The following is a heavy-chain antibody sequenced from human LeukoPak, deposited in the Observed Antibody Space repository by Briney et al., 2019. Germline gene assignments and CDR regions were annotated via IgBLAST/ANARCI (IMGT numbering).Heavy chain of an antibody. J-gene: IGHJ4*02. CDR3: AIDPNWGTHS. CDR1: GFTFSTYT. CDR2: IGSSGGGI. Sequence: PGGSLRLSCAACGFTFSTYTMYWVRHPPGKRLEWVSIIGSSGGGIHYADSVKGRFTISRDNSKNALYLQMNSLRVEDTAVYYCAIDPNWGTHSWGQGVLVTVSS. D-gene: IGHD7-27*01. V-gene: IGHV3-23*01.